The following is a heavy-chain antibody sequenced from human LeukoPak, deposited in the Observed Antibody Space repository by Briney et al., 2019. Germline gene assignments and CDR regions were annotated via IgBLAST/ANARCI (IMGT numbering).Heavy chain of an antibody. Sequence: GGSLRLSCAGSGFTFSSYQMNWVRQAPGKGLEWVSYISTSGSTTYYADSVKGRFTISRDSAKNSLYLQMHSLRAEDTAVYYCARGSCASNSCYGMDVWGKGTTVTVSS. J-gene: IGHJ6*04. D-gene: IGHD2/OR15-2a*01. V-gene: IGHV3-48*03. CDR3: ARGSCASNSCYGMDV. CDR1: GFTFSSYQ. CDR2: ISTSGSTT.